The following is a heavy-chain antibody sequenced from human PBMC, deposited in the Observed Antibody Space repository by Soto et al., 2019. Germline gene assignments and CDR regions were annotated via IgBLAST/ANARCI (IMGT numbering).Heavy chain of an antibody. CDR3: ARDEYDYVWGSYRPQTAYYYGMDV. V-gene: IGHV1-46*01. D-gene: IGHD3-16*02. CDR1: GYTFTSYY. Sequence: ASVKVSCKASGYTFTSYYMHWVRQAPGRGLEWMGIINPSGGSTSYAQKFQGRVTMTRDTSTSTVYMELSSPRSEDTAVYYCARDEYDYVWGSYRPQTAYYYGMDVWGQGTTVTVSS. J-gene: IGHJ6*02. CDR2: INPSGGST.